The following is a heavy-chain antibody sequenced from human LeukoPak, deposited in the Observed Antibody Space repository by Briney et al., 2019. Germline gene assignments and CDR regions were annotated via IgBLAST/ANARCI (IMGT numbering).Heavy chain of an antibody. D-gene: IGHD3-10*01. CDR1: GFTFSTYS. J-gene: IGHJ4*02. CDR3: AKAAYGSEGYYDPFDY. V-gene: IGHV3-21*04. CDR2: ISSSSSYI. Sequence: GGSLRLSCAASGFTFSTYSMNWVRQAPGKGLEWVSFISSSSSYIYYADSLKGRFTISRDNAKNSLHLQMNSLRAEDTAVYYCAKAAYGSEGYYDPFDYWGQGTLVTVSS.